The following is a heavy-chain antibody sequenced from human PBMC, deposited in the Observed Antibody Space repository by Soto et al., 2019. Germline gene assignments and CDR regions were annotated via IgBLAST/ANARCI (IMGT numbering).Heavy chain of an antibody. V-gene: IGHV3-49*03. CDR2: IGSKAYGYTT. J-gene: IGHJ4*02. CDR3: ARDLASTTIPNY. Sequence: PGGSLRLSCIGSGFSFGDFVMTWFRQAPGKGLEWVGFIGSKAYGYTTESAASVQGRFTISRDDSKSIAYLQMDSLKIEDTAMYYCARDLASTTIPNYWGQGTLVTVSS. CDR1: GFSFGDFV. D-gene: IGHD4-17*01.